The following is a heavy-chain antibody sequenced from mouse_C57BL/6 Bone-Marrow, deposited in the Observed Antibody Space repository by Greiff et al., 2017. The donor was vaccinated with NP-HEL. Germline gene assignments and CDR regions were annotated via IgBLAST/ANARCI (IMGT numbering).Heavy chain of an antibody. J-gene: IGHJ2*01. CDR1: GFTFSDAW. CDR3: TRGYYDYDEGYYFDY. Sequence: EVKLVESGGGLVQPGGSMKLSCAASGFTFSDAWMDWVRQSPEKGLEWVAEIRNKANNHATYYAESVKGRFTISRDDSKSSVYLQMNSLRAEDTGIYYCTRGYYDYDEGYYFDYWGQGTTLTVSS. D-gene: IGHD2-4*01. V-gene: IGHV6-6*01. CDR2: IRNKANNHAT.